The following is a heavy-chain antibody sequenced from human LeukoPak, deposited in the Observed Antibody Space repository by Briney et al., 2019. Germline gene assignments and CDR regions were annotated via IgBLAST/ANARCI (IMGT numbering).Heavy chain of an antibody. CDR1: GYTFTFYG. Sequence: AWVKVCCKTSGYTFTFYGVHWVRQAPGPGLEWMGWINAGNGNTKYSQNFHGRVTITTDTSASTVYMELRSRRSEDTGLYYCARGGDGDYEVYWGQGTLVTVSS. J-gene: IGHJ4*02. D-gene: IGHD4-17*01. V-gene: IGHV1-3*01. CDR3: ARGGDGDYEVY. CDR2: INAGNGNT.